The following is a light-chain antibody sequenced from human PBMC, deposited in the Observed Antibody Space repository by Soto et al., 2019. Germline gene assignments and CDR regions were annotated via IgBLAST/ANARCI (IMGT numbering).Light chain of an antibody. CDR3: MQALQTPPT. J-gene: IGKJ2*01. CDR2: LGS. CDR1: QSLLHKNGYNY. V-gene: IGKV2-28*01. Sequence: DIVMTQSPLSLSVTPGEPASISCRSSQSLLHKNGYNYLQWYLQKPGQSPQLLIHLGSHRASGVPDRFSGSGLGTDFTLNISRVEAEDVGVYYCMQALQTPPTFGQGTKLEIK.